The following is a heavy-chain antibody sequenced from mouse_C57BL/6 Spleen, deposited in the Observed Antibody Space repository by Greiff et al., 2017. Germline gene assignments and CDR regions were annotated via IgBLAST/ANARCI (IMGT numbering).Heavy chain of an antibody. Sequence: EVQLQQSGTVLARPGASVKMSCKTSGYTFTSYWMHWVKQRPGQGLEWIGAIYPGNSDTSYNQTFKGKAKLTAVTSASTAYMELSSLTNEDSAVYYCTRGGYYYGSSPLYYFDYWGQGTTLTVSS. CDR3: TRGGYYYGSSPLYYFDY. V-gene: IGHV1-5*01. CDR2: IYPGNSDT. CDR1: GYTFTSYW. J-gene: IGHJ2*01. D-gene: IGHD1-1*01.